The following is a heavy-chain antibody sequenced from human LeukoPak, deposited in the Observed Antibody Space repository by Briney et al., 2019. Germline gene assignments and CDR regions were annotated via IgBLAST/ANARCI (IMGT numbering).Heavy chain of an antibody. CDR3: ARVLPGSWDWFDP. Sequence: GGSLRLSCAASKFTFSSYWMHWVRQAPGKGLVWVSRINPDGSTTNYADSVKGRFTISRDNAKNTLYLQMNSLRAEDTAVYYCARVLPGSWDWFDPWGQGTLVTVSS. J-gene: IGHJ5*02. CDR2: INPDGSTT. D-gene: IGHD3-10*01. V-gene: IGHV3-74*01. CDR1: KFTFSSYW.